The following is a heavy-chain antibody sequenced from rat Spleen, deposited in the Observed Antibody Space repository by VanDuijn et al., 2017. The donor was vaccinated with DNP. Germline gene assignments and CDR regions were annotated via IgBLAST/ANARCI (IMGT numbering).Heavy chain of an antibody. CDR2: ISTGGGNT. V-gene: IGHV5S13*01. Sequence: EVQLVESGGGLVQPGRSLKLSCAASGFTFSNYGMAWVRHAPTNGLEWVASISTGGGNTYYGDSVKGRFTISRDNAKSTLYLQMNSLRSEDTATYYCTRHYGGYLYYFDYWGQGVMVTVSS. CDR1: GFTFSNYG. D-gene: IGHD1-11*01. CDR3: TRHYGGYLYYFDY. J-gene: IGHJ2*01.